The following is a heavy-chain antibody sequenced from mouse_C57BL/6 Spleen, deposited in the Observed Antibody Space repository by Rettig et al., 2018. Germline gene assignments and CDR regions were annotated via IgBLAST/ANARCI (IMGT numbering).Heavy chain of an antibody. J-gene: IGHJ4*01. CDR2: ISNLAYSI. V-gene: IGHV5-15*01. D-gene: IGHD1-1*01. CDR1: GFTFSDYG. Sequence: EVKLVESGGGLVQPGGFLKLSCAASGFTFSDYGMAWVRQAPRKGPEWIAFISNLAYSIYYADTVTGRFTISRENAKNTLYLEMSSLRSEDTAMYYCARQSSLYGMDYWGQGTSVTVSS. CDR3: ARQSSLYGMDY.